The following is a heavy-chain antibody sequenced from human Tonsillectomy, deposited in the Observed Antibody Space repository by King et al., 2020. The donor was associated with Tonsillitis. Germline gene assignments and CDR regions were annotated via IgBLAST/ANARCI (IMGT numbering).Heavy chain of an antibody. CDR2: IYYSGST. D-gene: IGHD3-3*01. J-gene: IGHJ6*03. CDR3: ASRVGDDLWSGYRGQGGMDV. V-gene: IGHV4-30-4*01. CDR1: GGSISSGDYY. Sequence: VQLQESGPGLVKPSQTLSLTCTVSGGSISSGDYYWSWIRQPPGKGLEWIGYIYYSGSTYYNPSLKSRVTISVDTSKNQFSLKLSSVTAADTAVYYCASRVGDDLWSGYRGQGGMDVWGKGTTVTVSS.